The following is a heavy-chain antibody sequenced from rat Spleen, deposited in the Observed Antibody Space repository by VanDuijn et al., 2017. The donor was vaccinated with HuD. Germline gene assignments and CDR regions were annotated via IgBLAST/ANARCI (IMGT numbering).Heavy chain of an antibody. CDR1: GFTFSDYG. CDR2: ISYGDRSGHSST. CDR3: ARRHYGYTDYFDY. D-gene: IGHD1-6*01. J-gene: IGHJ2*01. V-gene: IGHV5-29*01. Sequence: EVQLVESGGGLVQPGRSLKLSCAASGFTFSDYGMAWVRQGPTKGLEWVATISYGDRSGHSSTYERDSVKGRFTISRDNAKSTLSLQMDSLRSEDTATYYWARRHYGYTDYFDYWGQGVMVTVSS.